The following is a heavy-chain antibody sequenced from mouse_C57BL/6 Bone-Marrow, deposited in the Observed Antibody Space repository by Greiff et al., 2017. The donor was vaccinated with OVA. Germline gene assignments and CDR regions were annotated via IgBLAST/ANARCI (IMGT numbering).Heavy chain of an antibody. CDR3: ARITNYYGSSYGGYYFDY. J-gene: IGHJ2*01. CDR1: GFSLTSYA. Sequence: VKLVESGPGLVAPSQSLSITCTVSGFSLTSYAISWVRQPPGKGLEWLGVIWTGGGTNYNSALKSRLSISKDNSKSQVFLKMNSLQTDDTARYYCARITNYYGSSYGGYYFDYWGQGTTLTVSS. V-gene: IGHV2-9-1*01. CDR2: IWTGGGT. D-gene: IGHD1-1*01.